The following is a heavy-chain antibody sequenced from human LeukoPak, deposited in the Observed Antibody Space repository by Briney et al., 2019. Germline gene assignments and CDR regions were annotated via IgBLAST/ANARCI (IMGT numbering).Heavy chain of an antibody. V-gene: IGHV4-34*01. CDR1: GGSFSGYY. CDR3: ARLLFDP. Sequence: SEALSLTCAVYGGSFSGYYWSWIRQPPGKGLEWIGEINHSGSTNYNPSLKSRVTISVDTSKNQFSLKLSSVTAADTAVYYCARLLFDPWGQGTLVTVSS. CDR2: INHSGST. J-gene: IGHJ5*02.